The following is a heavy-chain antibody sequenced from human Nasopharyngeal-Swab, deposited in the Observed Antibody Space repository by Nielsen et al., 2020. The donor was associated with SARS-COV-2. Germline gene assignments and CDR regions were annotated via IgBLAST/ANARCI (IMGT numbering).Heavy chain of an antibody. V-gene: IGHV4-61*01. CDR3: ARGGHSSPGQLDY. CDR2: IYYSGSS. D-gene: IGHD6-13*01. J-gene: IGHJ4*02. Sequence: SETLSLTCTVSGGSVSSESYYWTWVRQSPGKGLDWIGYIYYSGSSSYNPSLKSRVTISVDMSKNQFSLKLTSVTAADTAVYYCARGGHSSPGQLDYWGQGTLVTVSS. CDR1: GGSVSSESYY.